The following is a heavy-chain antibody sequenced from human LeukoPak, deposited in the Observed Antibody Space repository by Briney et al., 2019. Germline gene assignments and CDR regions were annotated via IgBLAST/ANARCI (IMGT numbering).Heavy chain of an antibody. CDR3: AREDSSSWYNFPDAFDI. V-gene: IGHV7-4-1*02. D-gene: IGHD6-13*01. J-gene: IGHJ3*02. CDR2: INTNTGNP. Sequence: ASVKVSCKASGCTFTSYAMNWVRQAPGQGLEWMGWINTNTGNPTHAQGFTGRFVFSLDTSVSTAYLQISSLKAEDTAVYYCAREDSSSWYNFPDAFDIWGQGTMVTVSS. CDR1: GCTFTSYA.